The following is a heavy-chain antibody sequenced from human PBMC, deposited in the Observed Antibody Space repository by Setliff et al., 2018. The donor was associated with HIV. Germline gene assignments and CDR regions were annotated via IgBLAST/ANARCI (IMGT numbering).Heavy chain of an antibody. V-gene: IGHV4-39*07. CDR1: GGSISSSSYY. CDR2: IYYSGST. J-gene: IGHJ6*02. D-gene: IGHD3-22*01. CDR3: ARGFRDNSGYYYYGMDV. Sequence: PSETLSLTCPVSGGSISSSSYYWGWIRQPPGKGLEWIGSIYYSGSTNYKPSLKSRVTISVDTSKKQFSLKVSSVIAADTAVYFCARGFRDNSGYYYYGMDVWGPGTTVTVSS.